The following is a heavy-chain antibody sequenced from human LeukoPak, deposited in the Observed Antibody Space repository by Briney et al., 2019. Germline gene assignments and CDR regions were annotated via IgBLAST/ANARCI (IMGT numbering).Heavy chain of an antibody. D-gene: IGHD4-17*01. Sequence: GGSLRLSCAASGFTFSSYWMHWVRQAPGKGLVWVSRINNDGSSTSYADSVKGRFTISRDNAKNTLYLQMNSLRAEDTAVYYCVRDESGDYDFDFWGQGTLVTVSS. J-gene: IGHJ4*02. CDR3: VRDESGDYDFDF. CDR2: INNDGSST. CDR1: GFTFSSYW. V-gene: IGHV3-74*01.